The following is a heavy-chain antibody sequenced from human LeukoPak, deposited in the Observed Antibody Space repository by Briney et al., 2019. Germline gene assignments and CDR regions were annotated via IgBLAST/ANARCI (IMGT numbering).Heavy chain of an antibody. Sequence: GGSLRLSCAASGFTFSSYGMHWVRQAPGKGLEWVAVISYDGSNKYYTDSVKGRFTISRDNSKNTLYLQMNSLRAEDTAVYYCAEGVVPAAMSGAFDYWGQGTLVTVSS. V-gene: IGHV3-30*18. J-gene: IGHJ4*02. CDR3: AEGVVPAAMSGAFDY. CDR1: GFTFSSYG. CDR2: ISYDGSNK. D-gene: IGHD2-2*01.